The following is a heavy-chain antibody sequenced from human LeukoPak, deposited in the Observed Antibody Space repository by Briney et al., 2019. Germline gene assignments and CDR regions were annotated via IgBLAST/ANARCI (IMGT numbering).Heavy chain of an antibody. J-gene: IGHJ4*02. CDR1: GFTFSSYS. CDR3: ARDQGGGYSYGSQSFDY. CDR2: ISSSSSTI. D-gene: IGHD5-18*01. V-gene: IGHV3-48*04. Sequence: GGSLRLSCAASGFTFSSYSMNWVRQAPGKGLEWVSYISSSSSTIYYADSVKGRFTISRDNAKNSLYLQMNSLRAEDTAVYYCARDQGGGYSYGSQSFDYWGQGTLVTVSS.